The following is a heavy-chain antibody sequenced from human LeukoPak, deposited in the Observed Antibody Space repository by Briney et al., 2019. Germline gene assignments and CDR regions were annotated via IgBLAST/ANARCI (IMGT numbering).Heavy chain of an antibody. Sequence: PSETLSLTCTVSDGSISNYYWSWIRQPPGKGLEWIGYVHYTGNTDYHPSLKSRVTISVDTSKNQLSLRLSSVTAADTAVYYCARFSSGSTLDYWGQGTLVTVSS. CDR3: ARFSSGSTLDY. CDR1: DGSISNYY. V-gene: IGHV4-59*12. D-gene: IGHD5/OR15-5a*01. CDR2: VHYTGNT. J-gene: IGHJ4*02.